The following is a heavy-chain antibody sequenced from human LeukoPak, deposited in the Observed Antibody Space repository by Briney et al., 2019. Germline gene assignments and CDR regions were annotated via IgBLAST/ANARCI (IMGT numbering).Heavy chain of an antibody. CDR3: ARHGGEAAAGTDWFDP. CDR1: GGSFSGYY. V-gene: IGHV4-34*01. Sequence: PSETLSLTCAVYGGSFSGYYWSWIRQPPGKGLEWIGEINHSGSTNYNPSLKSRVTISVGTSKNQFSLKLSSVTAADTAVYYCARHGGEAAAGTDWFDPWGQGTLVTVSS. CDR2: INHSGST. J-gene: IGHJ5*02. D-gene: IGHD6-13*01.